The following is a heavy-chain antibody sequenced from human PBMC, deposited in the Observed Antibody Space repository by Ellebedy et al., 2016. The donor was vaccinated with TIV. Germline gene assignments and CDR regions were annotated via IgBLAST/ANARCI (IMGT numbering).Heavy chain of an antibody. D-gene: IGHD3-22*01. CDR3: AKEALITMMRGRGSWFDY. V-gene: IGHV4-38-2*02. CDR1: GYSISSGYY. J-gene: IGHJ5*01. Sequence: MPSETLSLTCTVSGYSISSGYYWGWIRQPPGKGLEWIGSIYHSGNTYYNPSLKSRVTISVDTSRNHFPLRLTAVTAADTAVYWCAKEALITMMRGRGSWFDYWGQGTLVTVSS. CDR2: IYHSGNT.